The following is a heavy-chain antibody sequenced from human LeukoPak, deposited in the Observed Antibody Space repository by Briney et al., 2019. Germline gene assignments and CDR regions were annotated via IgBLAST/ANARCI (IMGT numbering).Heavy chain of an antibody. CDR1: GGSISSGGYY. CDR3: ARGGLLWFGESPFFDY. V-gene: IGHV4-31*03. J-gene: IGHJ4*02. CDR2: IYYSGST. Sequence: PSQTLSLTCTVSGGSISSGGYYWSWIRQHPGKGLEWIGCIYYSGSTYYNPSLKSRVTISVDKSKNQFSLKLSSVTAADTAVYYCARGGLLWFGESPFFDYWGQGTLVTVSS. D-gene: IGHD3-10*01.